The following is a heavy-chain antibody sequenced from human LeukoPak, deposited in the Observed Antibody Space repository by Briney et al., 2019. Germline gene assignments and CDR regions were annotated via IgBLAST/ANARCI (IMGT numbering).Heavy chain of an antibody. J-gene: IGHJ4*02. CDR2: MNPNSGNT. Sequence: ASVKVSCKASGYTFTSYDINWVRQATGQGLEWMGWMNPNSGNTGYAQKFQGRVTMTRNTSISTAYMELSSLRSEGTAVYYCARGGLASYYFDYWGQGTLVTVSS. CDR1: GYTFTSYD. V-gene: IGHV1-8*01. CDR3: ARGGLASYYFDY. D-gene: IGHD6-19*01.